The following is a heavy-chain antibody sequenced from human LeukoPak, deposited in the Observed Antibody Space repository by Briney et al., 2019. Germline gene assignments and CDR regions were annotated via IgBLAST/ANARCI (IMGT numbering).Heavy chain of an antibody. V-gene: IGHV3-23*01. Sequence: GGTLRLSCAASGFTFSRHGINWVRQAPGKGLEWVSGIVPSGSISYYADSVKGRFTISRDNSKNTVHLQMDSLRAEDSAIYYCAKNAGYSYGLYYFDYWGQGTLVTVSS. D-gene: IGHD5-18*01. CDR2: IVPSGSIS. CDR1: GFTFSRHG. J-gene: IGHJ4*02. CDR3: AKNAGYSYGLYYFDY.